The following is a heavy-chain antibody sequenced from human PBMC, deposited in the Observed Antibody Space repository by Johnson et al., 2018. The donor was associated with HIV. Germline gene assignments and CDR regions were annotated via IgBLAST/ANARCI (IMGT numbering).Heavy chain of an antibody. CDR3: ASPYYYDSSGRDAFDI. Sequence: VQLVESGGGVVQPGGSLRLSCAASGFTFSSYGMHWVRQAPGKGLEWVADIKCDGSEKYYVDSVKGRFTISRDNAKNSLYLQMNSLRAEDTAVYYCASPYYYDSSGRDAFDIWGQGTMVTVSS. D-gene: IGHD3-22*01. J-gene: IGHJ3*02. CDR1: GFTFSSYG. CDR2: IKCDGSEK. V-gene: IGHV3-7*01.